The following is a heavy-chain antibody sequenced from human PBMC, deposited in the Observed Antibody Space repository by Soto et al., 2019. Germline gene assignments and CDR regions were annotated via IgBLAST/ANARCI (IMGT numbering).Heavy chain of an antibody. D-gene: IGHD2-2*01. CDR3: ARLLTTRYCSSTSCYETDY. CDR2: IYYSGST. CDR1: GGSISSSSYY. J-gene: IGHJ4*02. V-gene: IGHV4-39*01. Sequence: QLQLQESGPGLVKPSETLSLTCTVSGGSISSSSYYWGWIRQPPGKGLEWIGSIYYSGSTYYNPSLKSRVTISVDTSKNQFSLKLSSVTAADTAVYYCARLLTTRYCSSTSCYETDYWGQGTLVTVSS.